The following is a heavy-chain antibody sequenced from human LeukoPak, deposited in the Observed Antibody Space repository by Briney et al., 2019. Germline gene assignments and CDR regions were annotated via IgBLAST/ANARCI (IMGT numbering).Heavy chain of an antibody. D-gene: IGHD6-19*01. CDR1: GYTFTSYY. V-gene: IGHV1-46*01. J-gene: IGHJ4*02. CDR2: INPSGGST. CDR3: ARDEAVAGPFDY. Sequence: ASVKVSCKASGYTFTSYYMHWVRQAPGQGLEWMGIINPSGGSTSYAQKFQGRVTMTRDMSTSTVYMELSSLGSEDTAVYYCARDEAVAGPFDYWGQGTLVTVSS.